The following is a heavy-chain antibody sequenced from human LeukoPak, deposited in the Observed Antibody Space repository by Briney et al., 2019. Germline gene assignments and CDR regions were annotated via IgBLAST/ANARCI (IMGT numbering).Heavy chain of an antibody. CDR1: GYTFTSYY. Sequence: GASVKVSCKASGYTFTSYYMHWVRQAPGQGLEWRGWINPNSGGTNYAQKFQGRVTMTRDTSISTAYMELSRLRSDDTAVYYCARDTGCSSTSCLYYYMDVWGKGTTVTVSS. CDR2: INPNSGGT. J-gene: IGHJ6*03. D-gene: IGHD2-2*01. V-gene: IGHV1-2*02. CDR3: ARDTGCSSTSCLYYYMDV.